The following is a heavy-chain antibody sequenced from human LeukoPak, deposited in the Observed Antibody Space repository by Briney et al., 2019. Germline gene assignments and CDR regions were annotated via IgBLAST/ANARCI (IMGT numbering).Heavy chain of an antibody. Sequence: GASVKVSCKASGYTFTGYYMHWVRQAPGQGLEWMGWINPNSGGTNYAQKFQGRVTMTRDTSISTAYMELSGLRSDDTAVYYCARLVSDYDSHIDYWGQGTLVTVSS. CDR3: ARLVSDYDSHIDY. J-gene: IGHJ4*02. D-gene: IGHD3-3*01. CDR2: INPNSGGT. V-gene: IGHV1-2*02. CDR1: GYTFTGYY.